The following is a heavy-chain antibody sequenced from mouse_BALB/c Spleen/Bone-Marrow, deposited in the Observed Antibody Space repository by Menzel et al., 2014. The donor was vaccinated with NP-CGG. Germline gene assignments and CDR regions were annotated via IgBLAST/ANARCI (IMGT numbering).Heavy chain of an antibody. CDR1: GYTFTGYY. D-gene: IGHD2-12*01. Sequence: VQLQQSGAELVKPGASVKLSCKASGYTFTGYYMCWVQQRPGQGLEWIGEINPSNGGTNFNEKFKSKATLTVDKSSSTAYMSLSSLTSEDSAVYYCTRSRRAMDHWGQGTSVTVSS. CDR2: INPSNGGT. CDR3: TRSRRAMDH. V-gene: IGHV1S81*02. J-gene: IGHJ4*01.